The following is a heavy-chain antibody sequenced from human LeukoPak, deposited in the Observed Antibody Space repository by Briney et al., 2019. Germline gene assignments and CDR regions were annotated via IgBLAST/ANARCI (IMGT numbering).Heavy chain of an antibody. CDR1: GFTFSTYG. V-gene: IGHV3-30*02. CDR3: ARAHHRRVYDYVWGSYPY. CDR2: IRYDGNNK. J-gene: IGHJ4*02. Sequence: GGSLRLSCAASGFTFSTYGMHWVRQVPGKGLEWVAFIRYDGNNKFYADSVKGRFTISRDNSKNTLYLQMNSLRPEDTAVYYCARAHHRRVYDYVWGSYPYWGQGTLVTVSS. D-gene: IGHD3-16*02.